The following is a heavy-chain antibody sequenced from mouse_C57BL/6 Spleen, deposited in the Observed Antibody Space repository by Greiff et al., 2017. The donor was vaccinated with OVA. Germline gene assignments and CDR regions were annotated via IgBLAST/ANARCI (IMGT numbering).Heavy chain of an antibody. CDR3: ASSFAY. CDR1: GYAFSSSW. CDR2: IYPGDGDT. Sequence: VKLMESGPELVKPGASVKISCKASGYAFSSSWMNWVKQRPGKGLEWIGRIYPGDGDTNYNGKFKGKATLTADKSSSTAYMQLSSLTSEDSAVYFCASSFAYWGQGTLVTVSA. V-gene: IGHV1-82*01. J-gene: IGHJ3*01.